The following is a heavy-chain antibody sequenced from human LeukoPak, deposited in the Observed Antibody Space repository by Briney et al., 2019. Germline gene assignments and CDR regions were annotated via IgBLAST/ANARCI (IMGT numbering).Heavy chain of an antibody. Sequence: GGSLRLSCAASGFTFDDYAMPWVRQAPGKGLEWVSGISWNSGSIGYADSVKGRFTISRDNAKNSLSLQMNSLRAEDTALYYCAKDNSRSTYYYYGMDVWGQGTTVTVSS. CDR3: AKDNSRSTYYYYGMDV. CDR1: GFTFDDYA. D-gene: IGHD6-13*01. V-gene: IGHV3-9*01. CDR2: ISWNSGSI. J-gene: IGHJ6*02.